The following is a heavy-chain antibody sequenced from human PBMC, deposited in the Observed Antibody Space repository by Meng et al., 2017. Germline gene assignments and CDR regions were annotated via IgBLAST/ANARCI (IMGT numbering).Heavy chain of an antibody. CDR3: ERAEDYYGSGRPKYYYYGMDV. J-gene: IGHJ6*02. D-gene: IGHD3-10*01. V-gene: IGHV3-30*06. Sequence: GESLKISCAASGFTFSSYGMHWVRQAPGQGLEWVAGISSDGSNKYYADSVKGRFTISRDNSKNTLYLQVTSLRAEDTAVYYCERAEDYYGSGRPKYYYYGMDVWGQGTTVTVSS. CDR1: GFTFSSYG. CDR2: ISSDGSNK.